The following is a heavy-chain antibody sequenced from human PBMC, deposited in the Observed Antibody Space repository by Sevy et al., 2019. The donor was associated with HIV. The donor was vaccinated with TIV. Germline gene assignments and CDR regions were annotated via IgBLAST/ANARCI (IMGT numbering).Heavy chain of an antibody. D-gene: IGHD3-22*01. CDR3: ARGNSGSFDY. Sequence: GGSLRLSCAASGFSFSNYWMHWARQAPGKGLEWVANIKQDESEKYYVASVKGRFTISRDNAKNSLYLQMNSLRPEDTAVYYCARGNSGSFDYWGQGTLVTVSS. CDR1: GFSFSNYW. V-gene: IGHV3-7*04. CDR2: IKQDESEK. J-gene: IGHJ4*02.